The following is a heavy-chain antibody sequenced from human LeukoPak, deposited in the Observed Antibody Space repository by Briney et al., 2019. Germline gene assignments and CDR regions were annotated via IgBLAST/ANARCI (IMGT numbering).Heavy chain of an antibody. Sequence: ASETLSLTCTVSGYSISSGYYWGWIRQPPGKGLEWIGSIYHSGSTYYNPSLKSRVTISVDTSKNQFSLKLSSVTAADTAVYYCARSYDSSGQDYWGQGTLVTVSS. CDR1: GYSISSGYY. J-gene: IGHJ4*02. D-gene: IGHD3-22*01. V-gene: IGHV4-38-2*02. CDR3: ARSYDSSGQDY. CDR2: IYHSGST.